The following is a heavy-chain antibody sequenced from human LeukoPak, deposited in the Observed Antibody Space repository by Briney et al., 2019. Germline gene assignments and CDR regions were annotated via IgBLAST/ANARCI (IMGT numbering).Heavy chain of an antibody. D-gene: IGHD5-18*01. CDR3: AKDRGSGIQLDYYVMDV. CDR1: GFTFSSYS. V-gene: IGHV3-23*01. CDR2: ISGSGGST. Sequence: PSGGSLRLSCAASGFTFSSYSMNWVRQAPGKGLEWVSAISGSGGSTYYADSVKGRFTISRDNSKNTLYLQMNSLRAEDTAVYYCAKDRGSGIQLDYYVMDVWGQGTTVTVSS. J-gene: IGHJ6*02.